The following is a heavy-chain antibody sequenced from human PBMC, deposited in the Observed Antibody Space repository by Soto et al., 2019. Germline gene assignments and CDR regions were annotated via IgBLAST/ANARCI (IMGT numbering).Heavy chain of an antibody. CDR2: IYYSGST. CDR3: ARVSSGWWYFAY. Sequence: QVQLQESGPGLVKPSETLSLTCTVSGGSISSYYWSWIRQPPGKGLEWIGYIYYSGSTNYNPSLKSRVTTSVTTSTTQFSLKLTSVTAADTAVYYCARVSSGWWYFAYWGQGTLVTVSS. CDR1: GGSISSYY. J-gene: IGHJ4*02. D-gene: IGHD6-19*01. V-gene: IGHV4-59*01.